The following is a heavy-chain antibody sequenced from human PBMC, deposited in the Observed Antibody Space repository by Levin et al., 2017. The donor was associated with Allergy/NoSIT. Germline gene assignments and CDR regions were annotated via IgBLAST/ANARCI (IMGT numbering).Heavy chain of an antibody. Sequence: GESLKISCAASGFSVSNHYMTWVRQGPGKGLECVSVIYSDGSTYYADSVRGRFTISRDSFRNTLSLQMNSLRDDDTAVYYCTKGHYSGVYQWGQETLVTVSS. CDR1: GFSVSNHY. CDR2: IYSDGST. V-gene: IGHV3-53*01. J-gene: IGHJ4*02. D-gene: IGHD2-2*01. CDR3: TKGHYSGVYQ.